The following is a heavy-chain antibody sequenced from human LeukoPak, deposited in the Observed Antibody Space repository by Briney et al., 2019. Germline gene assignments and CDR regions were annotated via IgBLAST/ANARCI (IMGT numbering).Heavy chain of an antibody. Sequence: SSLTLSCKASGYTFTEYNIHWVRLAPGQGLEWMGWINPNSGGTNYAQKFRVRLTMTRDTSINTAYMEVSRLSSDDTAVYYCARPGLRVCGSFNFWGQGTLVTVSS. CDR3: ARPGLRVCGSFNF. J-gene: IGHJ4*02. CDR2: INPNSGGT. V-gene: IGHV1-2*02. CDR1: GYTFTEYN. D-gene: IGHD3-16*01.